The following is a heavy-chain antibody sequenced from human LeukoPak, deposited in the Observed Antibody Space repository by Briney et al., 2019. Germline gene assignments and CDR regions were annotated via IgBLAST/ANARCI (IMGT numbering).Heavy chain of an antibody. CDR1: GDSISSYY. Sequence: PSETLSLTCTVSGDSISSYYWSWIRQPAGKGLEWIGRIYTSGSTNYNPSLKSRVTISVDKSKNQFSLKLSSVTAADTAAYYCARDVAGRDGSRRYFDVWGRGTVVTVSS. CDR2: IYTSGST. J-gene: IGHJ2*01. CDR3: ARDVAGRDGSRRYFDV. D-gene: IGHD5-24*01. V-gene: IGHV4-4*07.